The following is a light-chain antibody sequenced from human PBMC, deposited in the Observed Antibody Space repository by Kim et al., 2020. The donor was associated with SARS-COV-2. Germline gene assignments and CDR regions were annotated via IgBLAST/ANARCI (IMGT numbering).Light chain of an antibody. J-gene: IGKJ4*01. CDR1: QSVSNN. V-gene: IGKV3-15*01. CDR3: QQYNDWPLIT. Sequence: IVMTQSPATLSVSPGEGVTLSCRADQSVSNNLAWYQQQPGQAPRLLIHGASTRAAGIPARFSGSGSGTEFTLTISSLQSEYSAFYYCQQYNDWPLITFGGGTKVDIK. CDR2: GAS.